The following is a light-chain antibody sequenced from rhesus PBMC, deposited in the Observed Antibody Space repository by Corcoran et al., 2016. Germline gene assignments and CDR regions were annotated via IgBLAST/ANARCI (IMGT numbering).Light chain of an antibody. V-gene: IGLV2-32*02. J-gene: IGLJ1*01. Sequence: QAALTQPRSVSGSPGQSVTXSCTGTSSDIGGYNYVSWYQQHPGTAPKLVISEVTKRPSGVSDRFSGSKSGNTASLTISGVQAEDEADYYCSSYAGSNIHIFGGGTRLTXL. CDR1: SSDIGGYNY. CDR3: SSYAGSNIHI. CDR2: EVT.